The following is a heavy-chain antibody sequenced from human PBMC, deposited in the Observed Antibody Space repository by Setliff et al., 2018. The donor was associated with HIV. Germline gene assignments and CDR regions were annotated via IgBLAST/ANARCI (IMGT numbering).Heavy chain of an antibody. Sequence: AASVKVSCKASGGTFSSYAISWVRQAPGQGLEWMGGIIPIFGTANYAQKFQGRVTITTDESTSTAYMELSSLRSEDTAVYYCARVISYCSGGSCPNYYFDYWGQGTLVTVSS. CDR2: IIPIFGTA. V-gene: IGHV1-69*05. CDR3: ARVISYCSGGSCPNYYFDY. J-gene: IGHJ4*02. D-gene: IGHD2-15*01. CDR1: GGTFSSYA.